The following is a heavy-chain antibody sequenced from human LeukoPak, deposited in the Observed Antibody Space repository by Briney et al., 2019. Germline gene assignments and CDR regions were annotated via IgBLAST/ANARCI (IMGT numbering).Heavy chain of an antibody. CDR3: ARFGEDGEDMDV. CDR1: GYNFTGYL. V-gene: IGHV1-2*02. CDR2: IEPKRGVT. J-gene: IGHJ6*03. Sequence: ASVKVSCKTSGYNFTGYLIHCVRQTPGQGLEWMGWIEPKRGVTRYAQKFQGRVTLTRDTPITTVYMELTTLRFDDTAVYFCARFGEDGEDMDVWGEGTTVIVSS. D-gene: IGHD3-16*01.